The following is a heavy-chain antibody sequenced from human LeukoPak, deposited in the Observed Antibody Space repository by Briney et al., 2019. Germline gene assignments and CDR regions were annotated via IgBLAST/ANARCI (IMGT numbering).Heavy chain of an antibody. J-gene: IGHJ4*02. CDR3: AKEPGLDTAMVSHY. D-gene: IGHD5-18*01. Sequence: GGSLRLSCAASGFTFSSYGMHWVRQAPGKGLEWVAVISYDGSNKYYADSVKGRFTISRDNSKNTLYLQMNSLRAEDTAVYYCAKEPGLDTAMVSHYWGQGTLVTVSS. V-gene: IGHV3-30*18. CDR1: GFTFSSYG. CDR2: ISYDGSNK.